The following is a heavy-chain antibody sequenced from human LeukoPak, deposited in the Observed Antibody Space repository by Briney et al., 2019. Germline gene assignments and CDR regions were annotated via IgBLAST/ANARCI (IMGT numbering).Heavy chain of an antibody. Sequence: ASVKVSCKASGGTFSSYAISWVRQAPGQGLEWMGWISAYNGNTNYAQKLQGRVTMTTDTSTSTAYMELRSLRSDDTAVYYCARDLDTMVRGAPDYWGQGTLVTVSS. CDR2: ISAYNGNT. J-gene: IGHJ4*02. D-gene: IGHD3-10*01. CDR1: GGTFSSYA. CDR3: ARDLDTMVRGAPDY. V-gene: IGHV1-18*01.